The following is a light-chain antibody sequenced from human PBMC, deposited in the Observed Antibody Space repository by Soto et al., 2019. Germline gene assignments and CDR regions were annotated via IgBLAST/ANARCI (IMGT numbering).Light chain of an antibody. CDR1: SIDVGGYNH. CDR2: DVT. Sequence: QSALTQPASVSGSPGQSITISCTGTSIDVGGYNHVSWYQQHPGKAPKLMIYDVTDRPSGVSNRFSGSKSGNTASLAISGLQAEDEADYYCNSYTSTNTLVFGGGTQLTVL. J-gene: IGLJ2*01. V-gene: IGLV2-14*03. CDR3: NSYTSTNTLV.